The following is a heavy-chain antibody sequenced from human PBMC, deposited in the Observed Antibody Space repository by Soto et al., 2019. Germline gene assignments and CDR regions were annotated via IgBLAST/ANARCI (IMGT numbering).Heavy chain of an antibody. CDR1: GYTFTSYA. CDR2: INAGNGNT. CDR3: AFGDCSSTSCQFDY. Sequence: GASVKVSCKASGYTFTSYAMHWVRQAPGQRLEWMGWINAGNGNTKYSQKFQGRVTITRDTSASTAYMELSSLRSEDTAVYYCAFGDCSSTSCQFDYWGQGTLVTVSS. D-gene: IGHD2-2*01. V-gene: IGHV1-3*01. J-gene: IGHJ4*02.